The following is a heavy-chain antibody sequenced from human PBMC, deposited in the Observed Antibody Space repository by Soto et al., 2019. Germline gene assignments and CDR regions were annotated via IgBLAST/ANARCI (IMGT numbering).Heavy chain of an antibody. D-gene: IGHD3-16*02. CDR1: GGSISSSSYY. V-gene: IGHV4-39*01. J-gene: IGHJ6*02. Sequence: SETLSLTCTVSGGSISSSSYYWGWIRQPPGKGLEWIGSIYYSGSTYYNPSLKSRVTISVDTSKNQFSLKLSSVTAADTAVYYCARSITFGGVIVKALYYYGMDVWGQGTTVTSP. CDR3: ARSITFGGVIVKALYYYGMDV. CDR2: IYYSGST.